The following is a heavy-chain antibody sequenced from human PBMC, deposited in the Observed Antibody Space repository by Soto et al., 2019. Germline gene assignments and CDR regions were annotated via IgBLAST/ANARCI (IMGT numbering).Heavy chain of an antibody. CDR2: IIPIFGTA. CDR1: GGTFSSYA. V-gene: IGHV1-69*12. CDR3: ARGTAMTTVADWYFDL. Sequence: QVQLVQSGAEVKKPGSSVKVSCKASGGTFSSYAISWVRQAPGQGLEWMGGIIPIFGTANYAQKFQGRVTITADESTSIAYMELSSLRSEDTAVYYCARGTAMTTVADWYFDLWGRGTLVTVSS. D-gene: IGHD4-17*01. J-gene: IGHJ2*01.